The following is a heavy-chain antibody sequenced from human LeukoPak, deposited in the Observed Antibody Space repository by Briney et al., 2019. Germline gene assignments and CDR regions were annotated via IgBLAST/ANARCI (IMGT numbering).Heavy chain of an antibody. V-gene: IGHV4-59*08. D-gene: IGHD3-10*01. J-gene: IGHJ4*02. CDR2: IYDSGST. CDR3: VKLSRISIIRGAALGPFDY. CDR1: GGSISSYY. Sequence: SETLSLTCTVSGGSISSYYWSWIRQPPGKGLEWIGYIYDSGSTNYNPSLKSRVTISVDTSKNQFSLTLSSVTAADTAVYHCVKLSRISIIRGAALGPFDYWGQGILVSVSS.